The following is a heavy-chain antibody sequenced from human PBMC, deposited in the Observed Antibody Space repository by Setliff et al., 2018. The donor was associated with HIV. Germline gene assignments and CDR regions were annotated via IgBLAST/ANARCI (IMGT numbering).Heavy chain of an antibody. CDR2: INEDGSEK. CDR3: TIGHYSP. J-gene: IGHJ5*02. D-gene: IGHD2-21*01. CDR1: GFTFSNYW. V-gene: IGHV3-7*03. Sequence: LRLSCAASGFTFSNYWMNWVRQAPGKGLEWVANINEDGSEKNYVDSVKGRFTISRDNPKNSLFLQMDSLRAEDTAVYYCTIGHYSPWGQGTLVTVSS.